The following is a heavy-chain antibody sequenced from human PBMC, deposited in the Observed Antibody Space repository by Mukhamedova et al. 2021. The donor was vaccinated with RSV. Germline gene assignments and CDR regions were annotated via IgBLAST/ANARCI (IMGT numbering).Heavy chain of an antibody. Sequence: EYMGIINPDGGGTRYAQKFQGRVTMTRDTSTSTVYMELSSLRSEDTAMYYCAREGEIAVAGTGFDYWGQGTLVTVSS. CDR3: AREGEIAVAGTGFDY. D-gene: IGHD6-19*01. V-gene: IGHV1-46*01. J-gene: IGHJ4*02. CDR2: INPDGGGT.